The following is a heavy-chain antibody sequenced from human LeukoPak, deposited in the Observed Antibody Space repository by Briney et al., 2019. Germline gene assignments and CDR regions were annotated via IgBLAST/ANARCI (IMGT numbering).Heavy chain of an antibody. D-gene: IGHD3-22*01. Sequence: ASVKVSCKASGGTFSSYAMNWVRQAPGQGLEWMGWINTNTGNPTYAQGFTGRFVFSLDTSVSTAYLQISSLKAEDTAVYYCASAESGYPFDYWGQGTLVTVSS. V-gene: IGHV7-4-1*02. CDR3: ASAESGYPFDY. CDR2: INTNTGNP. J-gene: IGHJ4*02. CDR1: GGTFSSYA.